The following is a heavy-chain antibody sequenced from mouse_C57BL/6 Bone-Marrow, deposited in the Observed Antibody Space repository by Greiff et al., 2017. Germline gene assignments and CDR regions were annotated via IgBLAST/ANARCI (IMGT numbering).Heavy chain of an antibody. D-gene: IGHD2-2*01. J-gene: IGHJ1*03. Sequence: VQLKESGPELVKPGASVKISCKASGYSFTDYNMNWVKQSNGKSLEWIGVINPNYGTTSYNQKFKGKATLTVDQSPSTAYMQLNSLTSEDSAVYYCARGRGYGYDRDWYFDVWGTGTTVTVSS. CDR2: INPNYGTT. V-gene: IGHV1-39*01. CDR3: ARGRGYGYDRDWYFDV. CDR1: GYSFTDYN.